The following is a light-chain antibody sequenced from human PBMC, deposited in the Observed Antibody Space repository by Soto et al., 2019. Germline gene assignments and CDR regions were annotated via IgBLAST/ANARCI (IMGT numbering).Light chain of an antibody. J-gene: IGKJ4*01. V-gene: IGKV1-39*01. CDR1: QSISRN. CDR3: QQSYITPLT. CDR2: AAS. Sequence: DIQMTQSPSSLSASVGDRVTITCRASQSISRNLNWYQEKPGKAPKLLIYAASSLQSGVPSRFSGSGSGTDFTLTIRSLQPEDFATYYCQQSYITPLTFGGGTKVDIK.